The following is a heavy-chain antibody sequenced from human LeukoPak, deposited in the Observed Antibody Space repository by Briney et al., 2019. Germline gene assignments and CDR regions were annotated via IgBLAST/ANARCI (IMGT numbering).Heavy chain of an antibody. CDR3: ARAFLGSLTYYYDSSGSPTNWFDP. CDR1: GYSISSGYY. J-gene: IGHJ5*02. Sequence: SETLSLTCTVSGYSISSGYYWGWIRQPPGKGLEWIGSIYHSGSTYYNPSLKSRVTISVDTSKNQFSLKLSSVTAADTAVYYCARAFLGSLTYYYDSSGSPTNWFDPWGQGTLVTVSS. D-gene: IGHD3-22*01. CDR2: IYHSGST. V-gene: IGHV4-38-2*02.